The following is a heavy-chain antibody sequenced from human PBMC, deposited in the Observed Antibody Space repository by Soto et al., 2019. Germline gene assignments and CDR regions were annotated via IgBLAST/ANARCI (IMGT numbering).Heavy chain of an antibody. CDR1: GFTFSSYG. V-gene: IGHV1-2*04. CDR2: INPNSGGT. CDR3: ARGPYYGMDV. Sequence: GGSLRLSCAASGFTFSSYGMHWVRQAPGQGLEWMGWINPNSGGTNYAQKFQGWVTMTRDTSISTAYMELSRLRSDDTAVYYCARGPYYGMDVWGQGTTVTVSS. J-gene: IGHJ6*02.